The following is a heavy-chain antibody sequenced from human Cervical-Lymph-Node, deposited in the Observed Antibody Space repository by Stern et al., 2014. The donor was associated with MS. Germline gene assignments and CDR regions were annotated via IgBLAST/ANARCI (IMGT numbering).Heavy chain of an antibody. CDR2: IAYGGSKK. J-gene: IGHJ4*02. Sequence: VQLEASGGGVVQPGGSLRLSCAGSGFSFSTYGMHWVRQAPGKGLEWVALIAYGGSKKYYADYVKGRFTISRDNSKNTMYVQMNSLRLEDTAVYYCAKDRGSGWSLDYWGQGTLVAVSS. V-gene: IGHV3-30*18. D-gene: IGHD6-19*01. CDR1: GFSFSTYG. CDR3: AKDRGSGWSLDY.